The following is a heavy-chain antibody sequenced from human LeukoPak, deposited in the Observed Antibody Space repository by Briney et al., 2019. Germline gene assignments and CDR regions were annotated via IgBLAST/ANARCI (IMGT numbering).Heavy chain of an antibody. CDR1: GYSISSGYY. J-gene: IGHJ4*02. V-gene: IGHV4-38-2*02. CDR2: IYHSGST. Sequence: SETLSLTCAVSGYSISSGYYWGWIRQPPGKGLEWMGSIYHSGSTYYNTSLKSRVTISVDTSKNQFSLKLSSVPATDTAVDYCAREWRRGYGDYGHDYWGQGTLVTVSS. D-gene: IGHD4-17*01. CDR3: AREWRRGYGDYGHDY.